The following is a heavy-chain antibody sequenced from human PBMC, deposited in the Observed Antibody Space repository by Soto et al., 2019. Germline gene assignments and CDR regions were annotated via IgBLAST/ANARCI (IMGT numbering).Heavy chain of an antibody. CDR2: IWYDGSNK. CDR1: GFTFSSYG. CDR3: ARDGCGGDCYVDY. J-gene: IGHJ4*02. V-gene: IGHV3-33*08. D-gene: IGHD2-21*02. Sequence: QVQLVESGGGVVQPGRSLRLSCAASGFTFSSYGMHWVRQAPGKGLEWVAVIWYDGSNKYYADSVKGRFTISRDNSKNTLYLQMNSLRAEETAVYYCARDGCGGDCYVDYWGQGTLVTVSS.